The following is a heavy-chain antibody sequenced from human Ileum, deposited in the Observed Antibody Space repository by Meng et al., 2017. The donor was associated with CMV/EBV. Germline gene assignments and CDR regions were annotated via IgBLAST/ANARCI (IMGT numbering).Heavy chain of an antibody. Sequence: QLQLQESGPGLVKPSETLSLTCTVSGDYVDNLLYIWGWVRQPPGEGLEWIGTIDHRKDTYYNPSVKNRVTISVEKSKNHFSLSLNSVTAADTAVYYRVRYYHPSGPLAGPWGQGILVTVSS. CDR1: GDYVDNLLYI. V-gene: IGHV4-39*02. D-gene: IGHD3-3*02. CDR2: IDHRKDT. J-gene: IGHJ5*02. CDR3: VRYYHPSGPLAGP.